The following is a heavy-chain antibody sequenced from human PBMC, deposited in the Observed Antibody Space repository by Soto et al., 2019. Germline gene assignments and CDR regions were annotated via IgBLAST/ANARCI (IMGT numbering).Heavy chain of an antibody. CDR1: GGTFSSYA. J-gene: IGHJ3*02. D-gene: IGHD3-10*01. CDR2: IIPIFGTA. Sequence: QVQLVQSGAEVKKPGSSVKVSCKASGGTFSSYAISWVRQAPGQGLEWMGGIIPIFGTANYAQKFQGRVTITADESTSTDYMELSSLRSEDTAVYYCASCDYYGSGSYYNSFDIWGQGTMVTVSS. CDR3: ASCDYYGSGSYYNSFDI. V-gene: IGHV1-69*01.